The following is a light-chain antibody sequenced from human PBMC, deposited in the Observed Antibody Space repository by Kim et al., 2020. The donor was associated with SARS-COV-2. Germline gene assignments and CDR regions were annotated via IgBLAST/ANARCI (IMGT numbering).Light chain of an antibody. Sequence: DIQMTQSPSSLSASVGDRVTITCRASQSISNYLNWYQQNPGKAPKVLIYAASSLESEVSSRFSGSGSGTDFTLTISSLQPEDFATYYCQQSYTTPWTFGQGTKVDIK. J-gene: IGKJ1*01. CDR1: QSISNY. CDR2: AAS. V-gene: IGKV1-39*01. CDR3: QQSYTTPWT.